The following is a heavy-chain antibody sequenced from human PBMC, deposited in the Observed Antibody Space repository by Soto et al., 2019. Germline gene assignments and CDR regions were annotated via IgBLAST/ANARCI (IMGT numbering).Heavy chain of an antibody. CDR1: GFTFRSYA. Sequence: EVQLLESGGGLVQPGGSLRLSCAASGFTFRSYAMSWVRQALGKGLEWVSAISGSGGSTYYADSVKGRFTISRDNSKNTLYLQMNSLRAEDTAVYYCAKARDDYYYYMDVWGKGTTVTVSS. J-gene: IGHJ6*03. CDR2: ISGSGGST. CDR3: AKARDDYYYYMDV. V-gene: IGHV3-23*01.